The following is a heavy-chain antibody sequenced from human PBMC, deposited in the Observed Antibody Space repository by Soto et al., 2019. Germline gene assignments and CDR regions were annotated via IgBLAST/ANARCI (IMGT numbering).Heavy chain of an antibody. D-gene: IGHD5-12*01. CDR2: MYYSGSS. V-gene: IGHV4-59*08. CDR3: ARRGRGYSYYYGTDV. Sequence: QVQLQESGPGLVKPSETLSLTCTVSGGSITSNYWSWIRQPPGKGLEWIGYMYYSGSSNYNPSLKSRVTMSADTLKNQFSLKLTSVTAADTAVYYCARRGRGYSYYYGTDVWGQGTRVTVSS. J-gene: IGHJ6*02. CDR1: GGSITSNY.